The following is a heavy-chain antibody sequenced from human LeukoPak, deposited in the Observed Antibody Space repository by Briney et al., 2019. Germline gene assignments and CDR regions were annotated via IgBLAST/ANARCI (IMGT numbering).Heavy chain of an antibody. Sequence: GASVKVSCKAAGYTFTSYGISWVRQAPGQGREWRGWISAYNGNTNYAQKLQGRVTITTDTSTSTAYMELRSLRSDDTAVYYCARDFALLWFGDFFDYWGQGPLVTVSS. CDR3: ARDFALLWFGDFFDY. J-gene: IGHJ4*02. CDR1: GYTFTSYG. D-gene: IGHD3-10*01. CDR2: ISAYNGNT. V-gene: IGHV1-18*04.